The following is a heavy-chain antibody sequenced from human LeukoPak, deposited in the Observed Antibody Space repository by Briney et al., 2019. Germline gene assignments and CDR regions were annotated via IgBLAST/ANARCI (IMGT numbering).Heavy chain of an antibody. CDR3: ARDRPDAFDI. CDR1: GGSISSYY. V-gene: IGHV4-59*01. Sequence: SETLSLTCTVSGGSISSYYWSWFRQPPGKGLEWIGYIYYSGSTNYNPSLKSRVTISVDTSKNQFSLELSSVTAADTAVYYCARDRPDAFDIWGQGTMVTVSS. J-gene: IGHJ3*02. CDR2: IYYSGST.